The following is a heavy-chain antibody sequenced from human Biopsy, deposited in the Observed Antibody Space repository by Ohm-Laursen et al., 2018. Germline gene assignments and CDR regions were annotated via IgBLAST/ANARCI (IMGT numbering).Heavy chain of an antibody. Sequence: TLSLTCSVSGDSISSSTYYWGWIRQPPGKGLEWIGTIRNTYFRTSLKSRVTMSVDTSKNQFSLKLSSVTAADTGVYYCAQTRNDCGGFYFDYWGRGTLVTVSS. CDR3: AQTRNDCGGFYFDY. CDR2: IRNT. V-gene: IGHV4-39*01. J-gene: IGHJ4*02. D-gene: IGHD2-21*01. CDR1: GDSISSSTYY.